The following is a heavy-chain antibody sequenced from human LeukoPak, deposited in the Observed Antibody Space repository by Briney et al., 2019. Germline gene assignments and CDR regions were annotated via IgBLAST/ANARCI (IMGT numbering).Heavy chain of an antibody. D-gene: IGHD2-15*01. Sequence: ASVKVSCKASGYTFTGYYMHWVRQAPGQGLEWMGRINANGGDTTYAQKFQGRVTMTRDTSISTAYMELSRLRSDDTAVYYCARDSADIEVVVAADFFDYWGQGTLVTVSS. J-gene: IGHJ4*02. CDR3: ARDSADIEVVVAADFFDY. V-gene: IGHV1-2*06. CDR1: GYTFTGYY. CDR2: INANGGDT.